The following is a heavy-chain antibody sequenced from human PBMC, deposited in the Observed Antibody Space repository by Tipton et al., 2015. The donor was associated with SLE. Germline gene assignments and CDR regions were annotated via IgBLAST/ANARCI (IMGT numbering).Heavy chain of an antibody. D-gene: IGHD1-14*01. CDR2: ISWTGDSI. Sequence: SLRLSCAASGFAFRYYAMHWVRQVPGKGLQWVSGISWTGDSISYAASVEGRFTISRDNARSSLNLQMNSVGTDDAALYYCARGPGRAVSGGAFDLWGQGTRVTVSS. V-gene: IGHV3-9*01. J-gene: IGHJ3*01. CDR3: ARGPGRAVSGGAFDL. CDR1: GFAFRYYA.